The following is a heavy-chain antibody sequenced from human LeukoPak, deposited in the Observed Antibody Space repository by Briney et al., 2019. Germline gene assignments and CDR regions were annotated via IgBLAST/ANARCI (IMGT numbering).Heavy chain of an antibody. CDR2: ICYSGTS. V-gene: IGHV4-30-4*01. J-gene: IGHJ6*02. Sequence: PSQTLSLTWTVSGVSITSDDSCWSWIRQRPGKGLEWIGYICYSGTSNYNPALQNRVTISLDTSKNQVSLKLTAADTAVYYCVRDKWVRAGSSWLHYGMDVWGQGTTVTVSS. CDR1: GVSITSDDSC. CDR3: VRDKWVRAGSSWLHYGMDV. D-gene: IGHD6-13*01.